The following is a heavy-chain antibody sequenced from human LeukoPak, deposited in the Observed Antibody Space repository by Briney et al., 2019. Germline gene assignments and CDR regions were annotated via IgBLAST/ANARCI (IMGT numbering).Heavy chain of an antibody. CDR2: MNPNSGNT. Sequence: ASVKVSCKASGYTFTSYDINWVRQAPGQGLEWMGWMNPNSGNTGYAQKFQGRVTMTRNTSISTAYMELSSLRSEDTAVYYCARSYDIVVVPAALYYYYYGMDVWGQGTTVTVSS. CDR3: ARSYDIVVVPAALYYYYYGMDV. J-gene: IGHJ6*02. CDR1: GYTFTSYD. D-gene: IGHD2-2*01. V-gene: IGHV1-8*01.